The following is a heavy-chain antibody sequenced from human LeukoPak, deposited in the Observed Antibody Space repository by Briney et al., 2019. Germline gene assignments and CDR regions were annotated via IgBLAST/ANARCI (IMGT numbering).Heavy chain of an antibody. Sequence: GASVKVSCKASGYTFTSYSISWVRQAPGKGLEWMGWISAYNGNTIYAQKVKGRVTMTTDTSTSTAYMELRSLKPDDTAVYYCARASYCSGGSCYSDYWGQGTPVTVSS. J-gene: IGHJ4*02. CDR2: ISAYNGNT. D-gene: IGHD2-15*01. CDR3: ARASYCSGGSCYSDY. CDR1: GYTFTSYS. V-gene: IGHV1-18*01.